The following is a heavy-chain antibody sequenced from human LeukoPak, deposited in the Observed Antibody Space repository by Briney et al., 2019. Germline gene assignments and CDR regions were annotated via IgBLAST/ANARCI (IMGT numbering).Heavy chain of an antibody. D-gene: IGHD3-16*02. J-gene: IGHJ4*02. CDR3: ARGLTTFGGVIVPVDY. CDR2: IKQDGSEK. Sequence: PSETLSLTCTVSDGSISSSSYYWGWIRQPPGKGLEWVANIKQDGSEKYYVDSVKGRFTISRDNAKNSLYLQMNSLRAEDTAVYYCARGLTTFGGVIVPVDYWGQGTLVTVSS. V-gene: IGHV3-7*01. CDR1: DGSISSSSYY.